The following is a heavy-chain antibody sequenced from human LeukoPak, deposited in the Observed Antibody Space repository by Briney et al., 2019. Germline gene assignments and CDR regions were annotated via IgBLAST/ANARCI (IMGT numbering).Heavy chain of an antibody. CDR2: MSPNSGDT. D-gene: IGHD7-27*01. Sequence: ASVKVPCKASGYTFTSHDINWVRQATGQGLEWMGWMSPNSGDTGYAQKFQGRVTMTSDSSISTAYMELSSLRSEDTAIYYCVRTPPNWGFDYWGQGTLVTVSS. CDR1: GYTFTSHD. J-gene: IGHJ4*02. CDR3: VRTPPNWGFDY. V-gene: IGHV1-8*01.